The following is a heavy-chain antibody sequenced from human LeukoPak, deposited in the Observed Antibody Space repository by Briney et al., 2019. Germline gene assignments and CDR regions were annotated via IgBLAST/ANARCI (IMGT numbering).Heavy chain of an antibody. V-gene: IGHV3-33*01. CDR3: ARKKRVDTDSIMVYYYAMDV. CDR1: GFTFSSYG. CDR2: IWYDGSNK. J-gene: IGHJ6*02. D-gene: IGHD5-18*01. Sequence: PGGSLRLSCAASGFTFSSYGMHWVRQAPGKGLEWVAVIWYDGSNKYYADSVKGRFTISRDNSKKTLYLQMNSLRAEDTAVYYCARKKRVDTDSIMVYYYAMDVWGQGTTVTVSS.